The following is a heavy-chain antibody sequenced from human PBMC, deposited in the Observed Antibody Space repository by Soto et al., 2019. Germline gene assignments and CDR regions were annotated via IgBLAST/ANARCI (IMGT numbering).Heavy chain of an antibody. V-gene: IGHV4-30-2*01. Sequence: SETLSLTCAFSGGSISSGGYSWSWIRQPPGKGLEWIGYIYHSGSTYYNPSLKSRVTISVDRSKNQFSLKLSSVTAADTAVYYCASSGSYYYYYYGMDVWGQGTTVTVSS. CDR3: ASSGSYYYYYYGMDV. J-gene: IGHJ6*02. D-gene: IGHD1-26*01. CDR2: IYHSGST. CDR1: GGSISSGGYS.